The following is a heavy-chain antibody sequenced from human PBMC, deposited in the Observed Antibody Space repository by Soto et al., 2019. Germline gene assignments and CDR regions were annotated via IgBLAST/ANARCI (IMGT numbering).Heavy chain of an antibody. D-gene: IGHD3-10*01. CDR2: ISGSGGST. CDR1: GFTFSSYA. Sequence: GGSLRLSCAASGFTFSSYAMSWVRQAPGKGLEWVSAISGSGGSTYYADSVKGRFTISRDNSKNTLYLQMNSLRAEDTAVYYCAKGDGAGRLNENDYWGQGTLVTVSS. J-gene: IGHJ4*02. V-gene: IGHV3-23*01. CDR3: AKGDGAGRLNENDY.